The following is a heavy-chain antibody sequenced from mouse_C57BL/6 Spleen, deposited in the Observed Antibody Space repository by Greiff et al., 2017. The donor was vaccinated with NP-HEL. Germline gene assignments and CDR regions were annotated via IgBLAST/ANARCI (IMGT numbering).Heavy chain of an antibody. CDR1: GYTFTSYW. CDR2: IYPGSGST. J-gene: IGHJ4*01. V-gene: IGHV1-55*01. Sequence: QVQLQQPGAELVKPGASVKMSCKASGYTFTSYWITWVKQRPGQGLEWIGDIYPGSGSTNYNEKFKSKATLTVDTSSSTAYMQLSSLTSEDSAVYYCARGEVYDYDDGYAMDYWGQGTSVTVSS. CDR3: ARGEVYDYDDGYAMDY. D-gene: IGHD2-4*01.